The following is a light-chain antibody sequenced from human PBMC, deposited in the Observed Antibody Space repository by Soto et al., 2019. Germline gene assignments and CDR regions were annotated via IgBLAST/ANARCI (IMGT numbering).Light chain of an antibody. CDR3: SSWDGSVNAYV. J-gene: IGLJ1*01. CDR1: SSNIGSNI. Sequence: QSVLTQPPSASGTPGQRVTISCSGSSSNIGSNIVHWYQQLPGTAPKLLIYSNSQRPSGVPDRISGSKSGTSASLAIRGIQSEDEGDHYCSSWDGSVNAYVFGTGTKVTVL. CDR2: SNS. V-gene: IGLV1-44*01.